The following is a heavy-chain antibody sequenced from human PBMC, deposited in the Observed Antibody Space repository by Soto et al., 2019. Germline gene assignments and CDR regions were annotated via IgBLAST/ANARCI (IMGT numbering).Heavy chain of an antibody. J-gene: IGHJ4*02. CDR2: VYYRGAT. D-gene: IGHD6-19*01. V-gene: IGHV4-61*01. CDR3: ARGYISGLDPLYDFDS. Sequence: QVQLQESGPGLVKPSETLSLTCTGSGASVCRDTTYYWSWIRQPPGQGLEWIGYVYYRGATNYNPSLKSRVTISVDTSKNQFSLKGTYVIAADTAVYYCARGYISGLDPLYDFDSWGQGTLVTVSS. CDR1: GASVCRDTTYY.